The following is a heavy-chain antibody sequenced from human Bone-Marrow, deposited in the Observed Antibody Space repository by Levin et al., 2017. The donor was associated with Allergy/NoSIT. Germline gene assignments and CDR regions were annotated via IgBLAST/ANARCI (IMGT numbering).Heavy chain of an antibody. CDR1: GFTFRSYT. J-gene: IGHJ4*02. Sequence: SCAASGFTFRSYTMNWVRQAPGKGREGVSTITNTFSDKYYADSVKGRFFISRDDAESSLYLQMNSLTADDTAIYYCAAEYYTGSSGFDYWGQGTVVTVSS. CDR2: ITNTFSDK. CDR3: AAEYYTGSSGFDY. V-gene: IGHV3-21*01. D-gene: IGHD3-22*01.